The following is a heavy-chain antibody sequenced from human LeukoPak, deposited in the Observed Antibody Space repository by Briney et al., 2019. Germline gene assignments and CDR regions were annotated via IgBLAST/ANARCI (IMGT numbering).Heavy chain of an antibody. CDR2: IYCSGST. CDR3: ARGVYDSSGYYYANDY. CDR1: GGSISSGGYY. Sequence: PSETLSLTCTVSGGSISSGGYYWSWIRQHPGKGLEWIGYIYCSGSTYYNPSLKSRVTISVDTSKNQFSLKLSSVTAADTAVYYCARGVYDSSGYYYANDYWGQGTLVTVSS. V-gene: IGHV4-31*03. J-gene: IGHJ4*02. D-gene: IGHD3-22*01.